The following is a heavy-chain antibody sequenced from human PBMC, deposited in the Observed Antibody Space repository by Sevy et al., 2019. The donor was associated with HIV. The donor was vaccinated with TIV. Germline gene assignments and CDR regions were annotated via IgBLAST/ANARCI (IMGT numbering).Heavy chain of an antibody. V-gene: IGHV3-30*18. CDR2: ISYDGSNK. J-gene: IGHJ4*01. CDR1: GFTFSSYG. Sequence: GGSLRLSCAASGFTFSSYGMHWVRQAPGKGLEWVAVISYDGSNKYYADSVKGRFTISRDNSKNTLYLQMNSLRAEDTAVYYCAKVLYYDSSRYYPLFDYWGQGTLVTVSS. D-gene: IGHD3-22*01. CDR3: AKVLYYDSSRYYPLFDY.